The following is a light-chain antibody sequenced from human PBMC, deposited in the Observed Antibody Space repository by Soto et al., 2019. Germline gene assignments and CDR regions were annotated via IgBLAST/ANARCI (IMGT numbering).Light chain of an antibody. CDR3: QSYDSSNSWV. V-gene: IGLV6-57*01. CDR1: SGSIASNY. CDR2: EDN. Sequence: NFMLTQAHSVSESPGKTVTISCTRSSGSIASNYVQWYQQRPGSSPTTVIYEDNQRPSGVPDRFSGSIDSSSNSASLTISGLKTEDEADYYCQSYDSSNSWVFGGGTKVTVL. J-gene: IGLJ3*02.